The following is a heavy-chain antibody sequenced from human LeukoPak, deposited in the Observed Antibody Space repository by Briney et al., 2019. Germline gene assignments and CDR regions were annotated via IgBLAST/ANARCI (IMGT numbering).Heavy chain of an antibody. CDR3: ASGKRTMIVVGDAFDI. D-gene: IGHD3-22*01. CDR1: GFTFSSYA. J-gene: IGHJ3*02. V-gene: IGHV3-23*01. Sequence: GGSLRLSCAASGFTFSSYAMSWVRQAPGKGLEWVSAISGSGGSTYYADSVKGRFTISRDNSKNTLYLQMNSLRAEDTAVYYCASGKRTMIVVGDAFDIWGQGTMVTVSS. CDR2: ISGSGGST.